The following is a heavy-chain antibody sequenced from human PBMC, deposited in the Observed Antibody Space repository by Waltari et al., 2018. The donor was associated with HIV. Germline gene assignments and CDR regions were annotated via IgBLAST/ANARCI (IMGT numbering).Heavy chain of an antibody. V-gene: IGHV3-30-3*01. CDR1: RFTFSSYA. CDR2: ISYDCSNK. D-gene: IGHD6-19*01. CDR3: ARDRTAYSSGWYSFDY. J-gene: IGHJ4*02. Sequence: QVQLVESGGGVVQPGRSLRLSCAASRFTFSSYAIHWVRQAPGKGLEGVALISYDCSNKYYADSVKGRFTISRDNSKNTLYLQMNSLRTEDTAVYYCARDRTAYSSGWYSFDYWVQGTLVTVSS.